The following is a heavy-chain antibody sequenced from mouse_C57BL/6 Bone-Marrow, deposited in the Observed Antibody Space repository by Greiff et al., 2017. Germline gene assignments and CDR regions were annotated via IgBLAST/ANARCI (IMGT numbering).Heavy chain of an antibody. Sequence: QVQLKQPGAELVMPGASVKLSCKASGYTFTSYWMHWVKQRPGQGLEWIGEIDPSDSYTNYNQKFKGKSTLTVDKSSSTAYMQLSSLTSEDSAVYYCARRRLRRRRYAMDYWGQGTSVTVSS. V-gene: IGHV1-69*01. J-gene: IGHJ4*01. CDR3: ARRRLRRRRYAMDY. CDR1: GYTFTSYW. D-gene: IGHD2-4*01. CDR2: IDPSDSYT.